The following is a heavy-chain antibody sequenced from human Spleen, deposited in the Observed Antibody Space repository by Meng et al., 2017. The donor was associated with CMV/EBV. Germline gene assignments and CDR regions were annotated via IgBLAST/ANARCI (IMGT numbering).Heavy chain of an antibody. D-gene: IGHD2-2*01. CDR3: AREWTDDCSSTSCYGGTFDI. Sequence: ASVKVSCKASGYTFTSYGISWVRQAPGQGLEWVAWIDPNHGGANYEQKFQDRVTLTSDTSISTAYMELSRLRYDDTAVYYCAREWTDDCSSTSCYGGTFDIWGQGTMVTVSS. CDR1: GYTFTSYG. J-gene: IGHJ3*02. V-gene: IGHV1-2*02. CDR2: IDPNHGGA.